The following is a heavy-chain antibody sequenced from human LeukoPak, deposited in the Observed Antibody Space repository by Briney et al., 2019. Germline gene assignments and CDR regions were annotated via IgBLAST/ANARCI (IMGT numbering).Heavy chain of an antibody. CDR3: AGDESGKFDY. V-gene: IGHV4-59*01. CDR1: GGSISSYY. D-gene: IGHD1-26*01. CDR2: IYYSGST. Sequence: PSETLSLTCTVSGGSISSYYWSWIRQPPGKGLEWIGYIYYSGSTNYNPSLKSRVTISVDTSKNQFSLKLSSVTAADTAVYCCAGDESGKFDYRGQGTLVTVSS. J-gene: IGHJ4*02.